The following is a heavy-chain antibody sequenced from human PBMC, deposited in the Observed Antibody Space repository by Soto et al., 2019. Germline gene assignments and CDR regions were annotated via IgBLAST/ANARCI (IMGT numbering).Heavy chain of an antibody. J-gene: IGHJ3*02. Sequence: TLSLTCSVSVASISSGGHYWSWILQHPGKGLEWIGYIYYSGTTYYNPSLKSRVTMSVDTSKKQFSLKLNSVTAADTAVYYCARVYDSSGYPAAGGAFDIWSQGTTVTVSS. V-gene: IGHV4-31*03. D-gene: IGHD3-22*01. CDR1: VASISSGGHY. CDR3: ARVYDSSGYPAAGGAFDI. CDR2: IYYSGTT.